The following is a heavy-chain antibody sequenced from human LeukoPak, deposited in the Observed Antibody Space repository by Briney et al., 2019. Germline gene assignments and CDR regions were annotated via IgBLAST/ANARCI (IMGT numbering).Heavy chain of an antibody. CDR3: ARDARGGSYGVSDY. D-gene: IGHD1-26*01. Sequence: ASVTVSCKASGYTFTSYGISWVRQAPGQGLEWMGWISAYNGNTNYAQKLQGRVTITTDTSTSTAYMELRSLRSDDTAVYYCARDARGGSYGVSDYWGQGTLVTVSS. CDR2: ISAYNGNT. J-gene: IGHJ4*02. V-gene: IGHV1-18*01. CDR1: GYTFTSYG.